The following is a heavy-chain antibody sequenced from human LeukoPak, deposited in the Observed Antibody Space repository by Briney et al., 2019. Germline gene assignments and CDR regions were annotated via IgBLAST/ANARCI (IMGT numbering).Heavy chain of an antibody. CDR2: ISTYNGDT. CDR1: GYSFKKYA. CDR3: TRDPSNTSGRYIYFDY. J-gene: IGHJ4*02. Sequence: GASVKVSCKSSGYSFKKYAISWVRQAPGQGLEWMGWISTYNGDTNYAQNFQGRVTMATDTSTSTAFMELRSLRSDDTAVYYCTRDPSNTSGRYIYFDYWGQGAPVTVPP. V-gene: IGHV1-18*01. D-gene: IGHD6-19*01.